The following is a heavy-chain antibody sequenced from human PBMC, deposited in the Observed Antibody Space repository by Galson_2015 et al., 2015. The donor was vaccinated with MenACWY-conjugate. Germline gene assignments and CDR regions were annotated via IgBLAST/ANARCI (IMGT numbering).Heavy chain of an antibody. CDR1: GDSFNTYS. Sequence: SVKVSCKASGDSFNTYSFNWIRQAPGQGPEWLGGIIPVFHTTDYAQRFQGRLTITADESTSTVYMGLSSLRSDDTAIYYCARPGGDYEQRTFFDYWGQGTLVTVPS. CDR2: IIPVFHTT. D-gene: IGHD4-17*01. V-gene: IGHV1-69*13. CDR3: ARPGGDYEQRTFFDY. J-gene: IGHJ4*02.